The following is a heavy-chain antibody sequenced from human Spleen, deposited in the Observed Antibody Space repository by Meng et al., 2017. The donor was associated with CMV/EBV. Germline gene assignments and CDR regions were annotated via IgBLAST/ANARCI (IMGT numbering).Heavy chain of an antibody. J-gene: IGHJ6*02. D-gene: IGHD6-6*01. CDR3: ARGMRGSRSSSSPYYYYGMDV. CDR2: IIPILGIA. Sequence: SVKVSCKASGGTFSSYAISWVRQAPGQGLEWMGGIIPILGIANYAQKFQGRVTITADKSTSTAYMELSSLRSEDTAVYYCARGMRGSRSSSSPYYYYGMDVWGQGTTVTVSS. V-gene: IGHV1-69*10. CDR1: GGTFSSYA.